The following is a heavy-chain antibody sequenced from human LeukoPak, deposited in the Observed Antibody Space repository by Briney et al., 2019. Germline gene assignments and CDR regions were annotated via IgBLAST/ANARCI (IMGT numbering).Heavy chain of an antibody. J-gene: IGHJ4*02. CDR3: AKDGGYSSSWYGNLYYFDY. Sequence: GGSLRLSCAASGFTFSSYAMSWVRKAPGKGLEWVSAISGSGGRTYYADSVKGRFTISRDNPKNTLYLQMNSLRAEDTAVYYCAKDGGYSSSWYGNLYYFDYWGQGTLVTVSS. D-gene: IGHD6-13*01. CDR2: ISGSGGRT. CDR1: GFTFSSYA. V-gene: IGHV3-23*01.